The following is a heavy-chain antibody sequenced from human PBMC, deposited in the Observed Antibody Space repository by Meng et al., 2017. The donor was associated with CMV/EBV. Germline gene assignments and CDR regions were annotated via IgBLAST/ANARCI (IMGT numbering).Heavy chain of an antibody. CDR1: GFTFSNAW. Sequence: GGSLRLSCAASGFTFSNAWMGWVRQAPGKGLEWVGRIKSKTDGGTTDYAAPVKGRFTISRDESKNTLYLQMNSRKTEDTAVYYCTTSDSSGYYRYYYYGMDVWGQGTTVTVSS. CDR2: IKSKTDGGTT. D-gene: IGHD3-22*01. CDR3: TTSDSSGYYRYYYYGMDV. V-gene: IGHV3-15*01. J-gene: IGHJ6*02.